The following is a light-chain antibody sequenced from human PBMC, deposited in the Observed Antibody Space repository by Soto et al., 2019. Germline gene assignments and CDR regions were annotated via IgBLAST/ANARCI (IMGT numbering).Light chain of an antibody. J-gene: IGKJ1*01. V-gene: IGKV2-30*01. Sequence: DVVMTQSPLSLPVTLGQPASISCRSSQSLVSSNGNTYLHWFQQRPGQPPRRLIYEVSKRDYGVPDKLSGSGSGTDFALKISSMEAEDVGVYYCMPGSHYPPWTFGQGPKVEIK. CDR3: MPGSHYPPWT. CDR1: QSLVSSNGNTY. CDR2: EVS.